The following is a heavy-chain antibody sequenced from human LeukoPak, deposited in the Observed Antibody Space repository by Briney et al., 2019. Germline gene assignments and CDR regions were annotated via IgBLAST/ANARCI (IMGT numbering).Heavy chain of an antibody. CDR3: AKDFAFWSGYPGPFDY. CDR2: ISWDGGST. J-gene: IGHJ4*02. D-gene: IGHD3-3*01. CDR1: GFTFDAYS. Sequence: RGGSLRLSCAPSGFTFDAYSIHSVSQAPGKCLEWVSLISWDGGSTYYADSVKGRFTISRDNSKNSLYLQMNSLRTEDTALYYCAKDFAFWSGYPGPFDYWGQGTLVTVSS. V-gene: IGHV3-43*01.